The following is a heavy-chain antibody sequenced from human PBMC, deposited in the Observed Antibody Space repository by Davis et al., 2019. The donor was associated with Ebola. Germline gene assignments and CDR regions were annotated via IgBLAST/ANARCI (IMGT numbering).Heavy chain of an antibody. D-gene: IGHD2/OR15-2a*01. J-gene: IGHJ4*02. V-gene: IGHV4-59*12. CDR3: ARGDRYNIGRKPFDY. CDR1: GGSISSYY. CDR2: IYYSGST. Sequence: SETLSLTCTVSGGSISSYYWSWIRQPPGKGLEWIGYIYYSGSTNYNPSLKSRVTISVDTSKNQFSLKLSSVTAADTAVYYCARGDRYNIGRKPFDYWGQGTLVTVSS.